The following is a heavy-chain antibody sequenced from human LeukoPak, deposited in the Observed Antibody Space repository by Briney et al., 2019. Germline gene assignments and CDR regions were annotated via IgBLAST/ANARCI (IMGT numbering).Heavy chain of an antibody. CDR3: ARDIKVAGHDSYYYYHGMDV. Sequence: GGSLRLSCAASGFTFSSYSMNWVRQAPGKGLEWVSSISSSSSYIYYADSVKGRFTISRDNAKNSLYLQMNSLRAEDTAVYYCARDIKVAGHDSYYYYHGMDVWGQGTTVTVSS. V-gene: IGHV3-21*01. CDR1: GFTFSSYS. D-gene: IGHD6-19*01. J-gene: IGHJ6*02. CDR2: ISSSSSYI.